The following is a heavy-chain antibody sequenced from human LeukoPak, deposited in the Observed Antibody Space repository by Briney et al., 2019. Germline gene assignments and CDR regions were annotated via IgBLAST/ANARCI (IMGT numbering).Heavy chain of an antibody. Sequence: GGSLRLSCAASGFSFSSYGMHWVRQATGKGLEWVAVIWSDGGNKYYPDSVKGRFTISRDNSKNTLYLQANSLRAEDTAVYYCARPLWFGELCDAFDIWGQGTMVTVSS. J-gene: IGHJ3*02. D-gene: IGHD3-10*01. CDR3: ARPLWFGELCDAFDI. V-gene: IGHV3-33*01. CDR2: IWSDGGNK. CDR1: GFSFSSYG.